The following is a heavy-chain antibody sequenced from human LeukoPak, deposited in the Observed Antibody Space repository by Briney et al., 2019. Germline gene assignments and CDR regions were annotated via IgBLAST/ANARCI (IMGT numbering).Heavy chain of an antibody. J-gene: IGHJ4*02. CDR1: GGSISSGSYY. CDR3: ARHLGVSVGSGGNYFDY. Sequence: PSQTLSLTCTVTGGSISSGSYYWSWIRQPAGKGLEWIGRIYTSGSTSYNPSLKSRVTISVDTSKNQFSLKLSSVTAADTAVYYCARHLGVSVGSGGNYFDYWGQGTLVTVSS. V-gene: IGHV4-61*02. CDR2: IYTSGST. D-gene: IGHD3-10*01.